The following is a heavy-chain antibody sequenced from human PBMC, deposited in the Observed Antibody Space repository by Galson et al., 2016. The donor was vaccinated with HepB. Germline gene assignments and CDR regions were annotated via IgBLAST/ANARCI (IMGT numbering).Heavy chain of an antibody. CDR1: GFILGAYD. V-gene: IGHV3-30-3*01. CDR3: ARGRNPRNPYSNYWKSQILYRYGMDV. Sequence: SLRLSCAASGFILGAYDIFWVRQAPGKGLEWVAVISYDGVNKYYADSAKGRFTISRDNAKNALDLQMNSLRDEDTAVYYCARGRNPRNPYSNYWKSQILYRYGMDVWGQGTTVIISS. D-gene: IGHD1-1*01. CDR2: ISYDGVNK. J-gene: IGHJ6*02.